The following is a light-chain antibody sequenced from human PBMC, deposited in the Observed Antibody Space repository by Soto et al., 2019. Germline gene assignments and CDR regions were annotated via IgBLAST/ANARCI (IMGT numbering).Light chain of an antibody. J-gene: IGKJ2*01. Sequence: EIVLTQSPGTLSLSPGERATLSCRASQTVNNNFLAWYQQKPGQAPRVLIYGASNRATGIPDRFSGSGSGTDFTLTISRLEPEDLAVYHCQQYGSSPTFGQGTKLVIK. CDR3: QQYGSSPT. V-gene: IGKV3-20*01. CDR2: GAS. CDR1: QTVNNNF.